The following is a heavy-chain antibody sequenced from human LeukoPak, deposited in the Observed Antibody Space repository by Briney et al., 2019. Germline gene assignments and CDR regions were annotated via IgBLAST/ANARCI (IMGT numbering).Heavy chain of an antibody. V-gene: IGHV3-15*01. Sequence: SGGSLRLSCAASGFTFSNAWMSWVRQAPGKGLEWVGRIKSKTDGGTTDYAAPVKGRFTISRDDSKNTLYLQMNSLKTEDTAVYYCTTEGDYTHAFDIWGQGTMVTVSS. D-gene: IGHD4-11*01. CDR1: GFTFSNAW. CDR3: TTEGDYTHAFDI. CDR2: IKSKTDGGTT. J-gene: IGHJ3*02.